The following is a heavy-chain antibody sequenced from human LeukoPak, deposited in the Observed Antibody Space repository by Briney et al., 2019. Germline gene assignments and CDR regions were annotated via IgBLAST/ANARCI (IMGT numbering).Heavy chain of an antibody. V-gene: IGHV4-39*01. CDR2: IHYSGST. Sequence: SETLSLTCTVSGGSVSTSSFYWGWIRQPPGKGLDWIGSIHYSGSTYYNPSLKSRVIISVDTSKNQFSLKVSSVTAADTAVYYCARLGRDAFDIWGQGTMVTVSS. CDR3: ARLGRDAFDI. J-gene: IGHJ3*02. CDR1: GGSVSTSSFY.